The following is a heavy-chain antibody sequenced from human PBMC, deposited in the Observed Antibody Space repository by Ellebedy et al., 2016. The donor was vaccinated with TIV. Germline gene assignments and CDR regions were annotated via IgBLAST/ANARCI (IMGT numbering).Heavy chain of an antibody. D-gene: IGHD3-10*01. J-gene: IGHJ5*01. V-gene: IGHV3-30*03. CDR3: ATEGWRGWFDS. Sequence: GGSLRLSXAASGFTHSMHWVRQAPGTGLEWVSVISYDETNKQYADSVKGRFTISRDNSKNTLYLQMNALRPEDTAVYYCATEGWRGWFDSWGQGTLVTVSS. CDR1: GFTHS. CDR2: ISYDETNK.